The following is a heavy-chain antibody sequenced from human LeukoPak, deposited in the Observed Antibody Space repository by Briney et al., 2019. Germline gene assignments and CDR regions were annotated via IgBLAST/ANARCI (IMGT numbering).Heavy chain of an antibody. D-gene: IGHD3-10*01. CDR1: GVSISSYY. J-gene: IGHJ6*02. CDR3: ARDRVLLWFGESMAPSYGMDV. V-gene: IGHV4-59*01. CDR2: IYYSGST. Sequence: SETLSLTCTVSGVSISSYYWSWIRQPPGKGLEWIGYIYYSGSTNYNPSLKSRVTISVDTSKNQFSLKLSSVTAADTAVYYCARDRVLLWFGESMAPSYGMDVWGQGTTVTISS.